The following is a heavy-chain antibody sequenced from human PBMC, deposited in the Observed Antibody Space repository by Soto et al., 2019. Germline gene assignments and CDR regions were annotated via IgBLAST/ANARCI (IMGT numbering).Heavy chain of an antibody. V-gene: IGHV4-4*02. CDR2: IYHSGST. CDR3: ARGDCSGGSCYSVDI. D-gene: IGHD2-15*01. Sequence: PSETLPLTCAVSGGSISSINRWSWVRQPPGKGLEWIGEIYHSGSTNYNPSLKSRVTISVDKSKNQFSLKLSSVTAADTAVYYCARGDCSGGSCYSVDIWGQGTMVTVSS. J-gene: IGHJ3*02. CDR1: GGSISSINR.